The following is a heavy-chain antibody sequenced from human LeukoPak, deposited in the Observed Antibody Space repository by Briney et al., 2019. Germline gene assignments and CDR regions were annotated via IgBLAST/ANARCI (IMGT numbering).Heavy chain of an antibody. D-gene: IGHD6-13*01. J-gene: IGHJ4*02. CDR1: GFTFSSYS. CDR3: AREHSSSWYVEFGY. V-gene: IGHV3-21*01. CDR2: ISSSSSYI. Sequence: GGSLRLSCAASGFTFSSYSMNWVRQAPGKGLEWVSSISSSSSYIYYADSVKGRFTISRDNAKNSLYLQMNSLRAEDTAVYYYAREHSSSWYVEFGYWGQGTLVTVSS.